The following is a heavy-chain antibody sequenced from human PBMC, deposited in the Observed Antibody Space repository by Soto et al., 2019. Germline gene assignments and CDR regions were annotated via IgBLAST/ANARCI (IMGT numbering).Heavy chain of an antibody. V-gene: IGHV1-69*13. CDR3: ARVNYDFWSGYPTLYYFDY. Sequence: ASVKVSCKASGGTFSSYAISWVRQAPGQGLEWMGGIIPIFGTANYAQKFQGRVTITADESTSTAYMELSSLRSEDTAVYYCARVNYDFWSGYPTLYYFDYWGQGTLVTVSS. CDR1: GGTFSSYA. D-gene: IGHD3-3*01. J-gene: IGHJ4*02. CDR2: IIPIFGTA.